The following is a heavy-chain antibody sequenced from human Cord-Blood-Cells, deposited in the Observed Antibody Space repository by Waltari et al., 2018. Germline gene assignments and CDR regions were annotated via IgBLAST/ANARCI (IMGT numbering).Heavy chain of an antibody. CDR1: GGSFSGYY. V-gene: IGHV4-34*01. CDR3: ARGRRIAVAGNFDY. D-gene: IGHD6-19*01. CDR2: INHSGST. Sequence: QVQLQQWGAGLLKPSETLSLTCAVYGGSFSGYYWSWIRQPPGKGLGWIGEINHSGSTNYNPSLKSRVTISVDTSKNQFSLKLSSVTAADTAVYYCARGRRIAVAGNFDYWGQGTLVTVSS. J-gene: IGHJ4*02.